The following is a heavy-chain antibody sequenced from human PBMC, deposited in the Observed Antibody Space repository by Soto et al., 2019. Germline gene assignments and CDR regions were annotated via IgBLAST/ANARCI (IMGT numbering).Heavy chain of an antibody. D-gene: IGHD3-10*01. Sequence: EVQLVESGGGLVQPGGSLRLSCAASGFTFSTYWMSWARQAPGKGLEWVAHINQDGSTNYHVDSVKGRFTISRDNARNSLYLQMNSLRAEDTAVYYCARDKSGSLDCWAPGTLVTVSS. CDR2: INQDGSTN. J-gene: IGHJ4*02. CDR3: ARDKSGSLDC. CDR1: GFTFSTYW. V-gene: IGHV3-7*01.